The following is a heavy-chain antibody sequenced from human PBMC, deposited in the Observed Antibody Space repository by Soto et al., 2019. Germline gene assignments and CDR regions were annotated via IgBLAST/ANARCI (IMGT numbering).Heavy chain of an antibody. D-gene: IGHD6-19*01. CDR3: ARVYDSAWYTRDY. J-gene: IGHJ4*02. V-gene: IGHV3-7*01. Sequence: EVQLVESGGGLVQPGGSLRLSCGASGFTFSSYWMNWVRQAPGKGLEWVANIKQDGSETSYVDSVKGRFTISRDNAKNSLYLQMNSLRAEDTAVYYCARVYDSAWYTRDYWGQGTLVTVSS. CDR2: IKQDGSET. CDR1: GFTFSSYW.